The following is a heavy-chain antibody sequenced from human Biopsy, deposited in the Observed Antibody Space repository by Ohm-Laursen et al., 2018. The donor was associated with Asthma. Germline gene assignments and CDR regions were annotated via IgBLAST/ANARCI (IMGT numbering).Heavy chain of an antibody. CDR1: GDSFSNYA. Sequence: SVKVSCKASGDSFSNYAISWVRQAPGQGLEWMGGLIPVLGTPDHAQMFEGRVTITADESTSTAYMEPSSLSSEDTAVYYCVRGYSGSDRIVYYYSGLEVWGQGTTVTVSS. J-gene: IGHJ6*02. V-gene: IGHV1-69*13. CDR2: LIPVLGTP. D-gene: IGHD5-12*01. CDR3: VRGYSGSDRIVYYYSGLEV.